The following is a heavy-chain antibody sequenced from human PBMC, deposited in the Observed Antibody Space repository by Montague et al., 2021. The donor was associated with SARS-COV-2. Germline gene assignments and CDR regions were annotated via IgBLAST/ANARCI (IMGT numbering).Heavy chain of an antibody. Sequence: SETLSLTCAVYSGSVSDFYWRRTRQPPGKGLAWIWEINHTGSATYNPSLKGRVTLSRDTSKNQFSLKLQSVTPADTAVYYCARGQVTISGVLIFIPAAGHLDGWGPGTSVTVSS. D-gene: IGHD3-3*01. CDR2: INHTGSA. V-gene: IGHV4-34*01. CDR1: SGSVSDFY. J-gene: IGHJ3*01. CDR3: ARGQVTISGVLIFIPAAGHLDG.